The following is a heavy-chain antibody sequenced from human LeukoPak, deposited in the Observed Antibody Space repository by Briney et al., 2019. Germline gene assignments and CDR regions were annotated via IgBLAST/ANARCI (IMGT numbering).Heavy chain of an antibody. CDR1: GFTFSSYE. D-gene: IGHD3-9*01. J-gene: IGHJ4*02. CDR3: ARDPILTGYHDY. Sequence: GGSLRLSCAASGFTFSSYEMNWVRQAPGKGLEWVSYISSSGSTIYYADSVKGRFTISRDNAKNSLYLQMNSLRAEDTAVYYCARDPILTGYHDYWGQGTLVTVSS. V-gene: IGHV3-48*03. CDR2: ISSSGSTI.